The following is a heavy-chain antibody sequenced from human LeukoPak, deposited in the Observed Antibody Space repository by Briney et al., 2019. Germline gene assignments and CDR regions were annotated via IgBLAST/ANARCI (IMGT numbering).Heavy chain of an antibody. J-gene: IGHJ4*02. V-gene: IGHV1-2*02. CDR1: GYTFAGYY. CDR2: INPNSGGT. D-gene: IGHD6-6*01. CDR3: ASAIRAARTYYFDY. Sequence: ASVKVSCKASGYTFAGYYMHWVRQAPGQGLEWMGWINPNSGGTNYAQKFQGRVTMTRDTSISTAYMELSRLRSDDTAVYYRASAIRAARTYYFDYWGQGTLVTVSS.